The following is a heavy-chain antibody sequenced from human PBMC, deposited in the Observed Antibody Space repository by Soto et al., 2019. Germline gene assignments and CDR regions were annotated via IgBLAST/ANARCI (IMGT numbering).Heavy chain of an antibody. Sequence: QAQLVQSGAEVKKPGASVKVSCKASGFSFSDYFMHWVRKAPGQGPESMAIINPSGDSRNYAQKYQGRVTITRDASTTTVYMDLRSLRYEDTAVYYCARDNRQNYGTPTVSSWFHPCGQGTPVTVSS. CDR3: ARDNRQNYGTPTVSSWFHP. D-gene: IGHD4-17*01. CDR1: GFSFSDYF. J-gene: IGHJ5*02. V-gene: IGHV1-46*01. CDR2: INPSGDSR.